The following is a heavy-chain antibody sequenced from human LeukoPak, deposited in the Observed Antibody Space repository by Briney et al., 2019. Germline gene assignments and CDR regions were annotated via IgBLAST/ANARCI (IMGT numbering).Heavy chain of an antibody. Sequence: PGGSLRLSCAASGFTFSSYAMHWVRQAPGKGLEWVAVISYDGSNKYYADSVKGRFTISRDNSKNTLYLQMNSLRAEDTAVYYCARDPGRSRWELATPEYYFDYWGQGTLVTVSS. CDR3: ARDPGRSRWELATPEYYFDY. D-gene: IGHD1-26*01. CDR1: GFTFSSYA. CDR2: ISYDGSNK. V-gene: IGHV3-30-3*01. J-gene: IGHJ4*02.